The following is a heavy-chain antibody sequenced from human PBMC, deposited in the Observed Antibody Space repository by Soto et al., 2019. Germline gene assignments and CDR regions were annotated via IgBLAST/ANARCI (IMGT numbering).Heavy chain of an antibody. CDR3: ARDRSYYYDSSGYYEAPWFDP. CDR2: INAGNGNT. D-gene: IGHD3-22*01. V-gene: IGHV1-3*01. CDR1: GYTFTSYA. Sequence: ASVKVSCKASGYTFTSYAMHWVRQAPGQRLEWMGWINAGNGNTRYSQKFQGRVTITRDTSASTAYMELSSLRSEDTAVYYCARDRSYYYDSSGYYEAPWFDPWGQGTLVTVSS. J-gene: IGHJ5*02.